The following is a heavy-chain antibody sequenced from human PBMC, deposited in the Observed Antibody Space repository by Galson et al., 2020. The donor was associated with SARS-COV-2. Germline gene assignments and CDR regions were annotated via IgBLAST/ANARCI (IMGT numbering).Heavy chain of an antibody. J-gene: IGHJ6*03. CDR3: ARGLFGFWSAGYFHYYMDL. D-gene: IGHD3-3*01. V-gene: IGHV4-59*01. CDR1: GGSINSFY. CDR2: IHSSGST. Sequence: SETLSLTCTVSGGSINSFYWSWIRQPPGKGLEWIGDIHSSGSTNHNPSLKGRVTLSIDKTENQLSLKLSSVTAADSAVYSCARGLFGFWSAGYFHYYMDLWGEGTTVTVSS.